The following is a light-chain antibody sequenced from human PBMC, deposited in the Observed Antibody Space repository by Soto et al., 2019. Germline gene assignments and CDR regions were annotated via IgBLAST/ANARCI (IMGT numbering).Light chain of an antibody. Sequence: QSVLAQPASVSGSPGQSITISCTGTSNDVGAYDSVSWYQQHPHKAPQVIIYRGTQRPSGASNRFSASTSGNAASLTISGLQADDEADYFCCPSAPESTYVCGTGTKGTVL. J-gene: IGLJ1*01. V-gene: IGLV2-23*01. CDR2: RGT. CDR3: CPSAPESTYV. CDR1: SNDVGAYDS.